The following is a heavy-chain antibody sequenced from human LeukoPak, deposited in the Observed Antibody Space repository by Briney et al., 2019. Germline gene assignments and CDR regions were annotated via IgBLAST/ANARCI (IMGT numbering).Heavy chain of an antibody. CDR2: ISWNSGSI. J-gene: IGHJ4*02. V-gene: IGHV3-9*01. CDR1: GFTFDDYA. CDR3: ARENRWLAHDY. D-gene: IGHD6-19*01. Sequence: GGSLRLSCAASGFTFDDYAMHWVRQAPGKGLEWVSGISWNSGSIGYADSVKGRFTVSRDNAKNSLYLQMNSLRAEDTAVYYCARENRWLAHDYWGQGTLVTVSS.